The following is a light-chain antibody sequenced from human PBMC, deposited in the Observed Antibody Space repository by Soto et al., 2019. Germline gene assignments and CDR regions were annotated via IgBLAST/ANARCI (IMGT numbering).Light chain of an antibody. CDR2: EVS. V-gene: IGLV2-8*01. CDR3: TSFARARIYV. Sequence: QSVLTQPPSASLSPDQSVTISCSGTRXVVVADDYVSWYQQHPGRAPKLIIYEVSRRFSGLSYRFSGSKSGNTASLPIFALQAEDEGDYYCTSFARARIYVFGRGTKANV. CDR1: RXVVVADDY. J-gene: IGLJ1*01.